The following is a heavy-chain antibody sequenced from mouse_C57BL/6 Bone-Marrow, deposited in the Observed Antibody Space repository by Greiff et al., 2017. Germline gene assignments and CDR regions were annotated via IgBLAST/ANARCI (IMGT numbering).Heavy chain of an antibody. D-gene: IGHD4-1*02. J-gene: IGHJ3*01. CDR1: GYTFTSYW. CDR2: IDPADSYT. V-gene: IGHV1-59*01. Sequence: VQLQQPGAELVRPGTSVKLSCKASGYTFTSYWMHWVKQRPGQGLEWIGVIDPADSYTNYNQKFKGKATLTADTSSSTAYMQLSSLTSEDSAVYCCASTGFAYWGQGTLVTVSA. CDR3: ASTGFAY.